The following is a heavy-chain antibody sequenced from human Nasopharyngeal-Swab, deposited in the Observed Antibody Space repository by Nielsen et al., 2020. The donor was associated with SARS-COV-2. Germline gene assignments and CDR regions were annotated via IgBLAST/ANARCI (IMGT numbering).Heavy chain of an antibody. D-gene: IGHD4-23*01. Sequence: SGPTLVKPTQTLTQTCTFSGFSLSTSGMCVSWIRQPPGKALEWLARIDWDDDKYYSTSLKTRLTISKDTSKNQVVLTMTNMDPVDTATYYCARTSYYGGNSGFDYWGQGTLVTVSS. V-gene: IGHV2-70*11. CDR3: ARTSYYGGNSGFDY. CDR2: IDWDDDK. J-gene: IGHJ4*02. CDR1: GFSLSTSGMC.